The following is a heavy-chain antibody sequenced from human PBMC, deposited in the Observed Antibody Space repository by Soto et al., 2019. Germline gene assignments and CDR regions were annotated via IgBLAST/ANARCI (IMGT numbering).Heavy chain of an antibody. CDR2: ISPYNVRT. J-gene: IGHJ6*02. CDR3: GRCRTASYAMDV. V-gene: IGHV1-18*01. Sequence: ASLMVSCTASGYIFTSYGIICGRQVPGEGPELMGWISPYNVRTNYAHNVKVRVVMTTDISTNAVYLELRSLTSAERAMYVCGRCRTASYAMDVWGQGTTVTVSS. CDR1: GYIFTSYG. D-gene: IGHD2-8*02.